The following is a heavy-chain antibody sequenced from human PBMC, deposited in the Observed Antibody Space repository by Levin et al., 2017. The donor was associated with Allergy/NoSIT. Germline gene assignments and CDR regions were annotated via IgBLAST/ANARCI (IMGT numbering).Heavy chain of an antibody. V-gene: IGHV1-18*01. D-gene: IGHD2-2*01. CDR2: ISTHNGNT. CDR1: GGTFRHYA. CDR3: ARFVVTPVSYFYMDV. Sequence: GESLKISCKASGGTFRHYALSWVRQAPGQGFEWMGWISTHNGNTNYAQSFQGRVTMTTDTSTSTADMELRSLISDDTAVYYCARFVVTPVSYFYMDVWGKGTTVTVSS. J-gene: IGHJ6*03.